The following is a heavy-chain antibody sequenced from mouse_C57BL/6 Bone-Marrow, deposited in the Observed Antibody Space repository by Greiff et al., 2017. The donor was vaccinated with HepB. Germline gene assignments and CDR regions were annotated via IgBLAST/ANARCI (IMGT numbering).Heavy chain of an antibody. CDR1: GFTFSNYW. Sequence: EVKLVESGGGLVQPGGSMKLSCVASGFTFSNYWMNWVRQSPEKGLEWVAQIRLKSDNYATHYAESVKGRFTISRDDSKSSVYLQMNNLRAEDTGIYYCTGTRVITTYYFDYWGQGTTLTVSS. CDR2: IRLKSDNYAT. CDR3: TGTRVITTYYFDY. J-gene: IGHJ2*01. V-gene: IGHV6-3*01. D-gene: IGHD1-1*01.